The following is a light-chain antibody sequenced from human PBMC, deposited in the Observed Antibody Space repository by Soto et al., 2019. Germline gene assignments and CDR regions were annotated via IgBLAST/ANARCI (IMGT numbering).Light chain of an antibody. Sequence: EIVLTHSQGTLSFSPLDSATLSFSSSQSVSKYLAWYQQKPGQAPRLLIYDASDRSTGIPARFSGSGSGTDFTLTISSLEPEDFAVYYCQQYGSSLALTFGGGTKVDNK. CDR2: DAS. V-gene: IGKV3-11*01. CDR1: QSVSKY. CDR3: QQYGSSLALT. J-gene: IGKJ4*01.